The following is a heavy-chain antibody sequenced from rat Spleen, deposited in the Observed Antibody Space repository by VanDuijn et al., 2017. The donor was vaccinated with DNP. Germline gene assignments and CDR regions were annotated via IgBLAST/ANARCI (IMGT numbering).Heavy chain of an antibody. CDR2: ISYDGGST. D-gene: IGHD1-4*01. CDR1: GFSFSDYY. Sequence: EVQLVESGGGLVQAGRSLKLSCAASGFSFSDYYMAWVRQAPTKGLEWVAYISYDGGSTYYGDSVKGRFTISRDNAKSTLYLQMNSLRSEDTATYYCARGNYPGINTVDYWGQGVMVTVSS. J-gene: IGHJ2*01. V-gene: IGHV5-22*01. CDR3: ARGNYPGINTVDY.